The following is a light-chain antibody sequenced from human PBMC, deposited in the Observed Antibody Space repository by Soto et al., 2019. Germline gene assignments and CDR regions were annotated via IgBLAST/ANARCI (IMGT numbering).Light chain of an antibody. CDR2: GNS. CDR1: SSNIGAGYD. J-gene: IGLJ2*01. V-gene: IGLV1-40*01. Sequence: QSVLTQPPSGSGAPGQRVTISCTGSSSNIGAGYDVHWYQQLPGTAPKLLIYGNSNRPSGVPDRFSGSKSGTSTSLAITGLQAEDEADYYFQSYDSSLSVVFGGGTKVTVL. CDR3: QSYDSSLSVV.